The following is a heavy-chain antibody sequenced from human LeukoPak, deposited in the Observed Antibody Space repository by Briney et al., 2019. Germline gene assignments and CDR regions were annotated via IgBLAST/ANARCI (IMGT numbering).Heavy chain of an antibody. J-gene: IGHJ4*02. CDR3: ARGSTAMVTPLKYYFDY. D-gene: IGHD5-18*01. CDR1: GGSISSYY. Sequence: SETLSLTCTVSGGSISSYYWSWIRQPPGKGLEWIGYIYYSGSTNYNPSLKSRVTISVDTSKNQFSLKLSSVTAADTAVYYCARGSTAMVTPLKYYFDYWGQGTLVTVSS. CDR2: IYYSGST. V-gene: IGHV4-59*12.